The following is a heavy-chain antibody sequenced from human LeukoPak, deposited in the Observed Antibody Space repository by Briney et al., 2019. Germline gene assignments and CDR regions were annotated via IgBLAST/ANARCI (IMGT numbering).Heavy chain of an antibody. J-gene: IGHJ4*02. D-gene: IGHD3-3*01. V-gene: IGHV4-4*02. CDR2: VHLDGRT. Sequence: SETLSLTCGVSGGSVTSTNWWTWVRQPPGKGLEWIGEVHLDGRTNYNPSLKSRLTMSVDLSENHISLKLTSVTAADTAVYYCAREGGFYRPLDYSGQGTPATVSS. CDR3: AREGGFYRPLDY. CDR1: GGSVTSTNW.